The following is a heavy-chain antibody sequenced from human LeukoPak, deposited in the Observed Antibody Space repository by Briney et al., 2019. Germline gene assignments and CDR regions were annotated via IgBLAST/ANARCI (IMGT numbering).Heavy chain of an antibody. V-gene: IGHV1-69*13. D-gene: IGHD2-2*01. CDR2: IIPIFGTA. CDR1: GGTFSSYA. J-gene: IGHJ4*02. Sequence: SVKVSCKASGGTFSSYALSRVRQAPGQGLECMGGIIPIFGTANYAQKFQGRVTITADESTSTAYMELSSLRSEDTAVYYCASSAGGCSSASCCYGYWGQGTLVAVSS. CDR3: ASSAGGCSSASCCYGY.